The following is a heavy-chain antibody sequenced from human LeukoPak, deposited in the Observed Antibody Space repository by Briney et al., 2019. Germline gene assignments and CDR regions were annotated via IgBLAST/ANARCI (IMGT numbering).Heavy chain of an antibody. CDR3: ARETKAVAGPYDH. CDR1: GFTFSSYG. Sequence: PGGSLRLSCAASGFTFSSYGMHWVRQAPGKGLEWVSVIYSGGNTYYADSVKGRFTISRDNSKNMLYLQMNSLRAEDTAVYYCARETKAVAGPYDHWGQGTLVSVSS. CDR2: IYSGGNT. V-gene: IGHV3-66*01. D-gene: IGHD6-19*01. J-gene: IGHJ5*02.